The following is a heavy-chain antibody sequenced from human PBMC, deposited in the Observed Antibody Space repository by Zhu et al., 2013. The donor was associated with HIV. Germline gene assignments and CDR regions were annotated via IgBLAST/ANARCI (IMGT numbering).Heavy chain of an antibody. V-gene: IGHV1-69*06. CDR3: ASPLRVVGAKGSYYGMDV. CDR1: GGTFSSYA. CDR2: IIPIFGTA. J-gene: IGHJ6*02. Sequence: QVQLVQSGAEVKKPGSSVKVSCKASGGTFSSYAISWVRQAPGQGLEWMGGIIPIFGTANYAQKFQGRVTITADKSTSTAYMELSSLRSEDTAVYYCASPLRVVGAKGSYYGMDVWGQGTTGHRLL. D-gene: IGHD1-26*01.